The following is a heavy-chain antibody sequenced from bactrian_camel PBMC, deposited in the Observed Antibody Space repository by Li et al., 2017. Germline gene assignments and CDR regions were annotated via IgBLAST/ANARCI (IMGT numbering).Heavy chain of an antibody. CDR1: GFTFDDYA. Sequence: VQLVESGGGSVQAGGSLRLSCPASGFTFDDYAMAWIRQAPGKGLEYVSAIDDDSSTTRYADPVKDRFTISRDNAKNALYLQMHSLKTEDTAVYYCATDYMFRGRGNYWGQGTQVTVS. V-gene: IGHV3-1*01. CDR2: IDDDSSTT. J-gene: IGHJ4*01. CDR3: ATDYMFRGRGNY.